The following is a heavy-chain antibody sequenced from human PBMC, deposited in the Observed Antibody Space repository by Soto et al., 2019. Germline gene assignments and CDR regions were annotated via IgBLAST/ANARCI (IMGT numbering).Heavy chain of an antibody. CDR2: FSWNSGSI. D-gene: IGHD3-3*01. CDR1: GFTFDDYA. CDR3: AKSGDYDFWSGYYGYFDY. Sequence: EVQLVESGGGLVQPGRSLRLSCAASGFTFDDYAMHWVRQAPGKGLEGVSGFSWNSGSIGYADSVKGRFTISRDNAKNSLYLQMNSLRAEDTALYYCAKSGDYDFWSGYYGYFDYWGQGTLVTVSS. J-gene: IGHJ4*02. V-gene: IGHV3-9*01.